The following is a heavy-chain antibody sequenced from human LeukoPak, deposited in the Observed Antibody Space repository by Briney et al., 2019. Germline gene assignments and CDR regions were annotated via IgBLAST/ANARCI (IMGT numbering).Heavy chain of an antibody. J-gene: IGHJ5*02. Sequence: SETLSLTCAVYIDSFSNYHWNWIRQTPAKGMEWIGEVNESGGTNISPSLRSRVILSVDTSKNQFSLKFYCARGQGATVPQVGKNWFDPWGQGTRVTVSS. CDR3: GKNWFDP. CDR1: IDSFSNYH. D-gene: IGHD1-26*01. V-gene: IGHV4-34*01. CDR2: VNESGGT.